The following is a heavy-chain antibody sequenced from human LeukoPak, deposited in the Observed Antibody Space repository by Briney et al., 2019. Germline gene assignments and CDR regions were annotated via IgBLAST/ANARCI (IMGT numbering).Heavy chain of an antibody. CDR1: GFSFGDYT. CDR2: ITWNSDST. D-gene: IGHD7-27*01. J-gene: IGHJ3*02. V-gene: IGHV3-9*03. Sequence: GGSLRLSCVASGFSFGDYTMHWVRQAPGKGLEWVSGITWNSDSTDYADSVKGRFTISRDNAENSLYLQMNSLKTEDMALYYCTKGTWGYAFDIWGQGTMVTVSS. CDR3: TKGTWGYAFDI.